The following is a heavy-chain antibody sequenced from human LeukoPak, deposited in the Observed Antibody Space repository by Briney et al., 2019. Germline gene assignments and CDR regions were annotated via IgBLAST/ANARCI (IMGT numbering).Heavy chain of an antibody. CDR1: GFTFSSYG. CDR2: IRYDGSNK. CDR3: AKDPLYYYGSGSSPDGYFDY. D-gene: IGHD3-10*01. V-gene: IGHV3-30*02. J-gene: IGHJ4*02. Sequence: GGSLRLSCAASGFTFSSYGMHWVRQAPGKGLEWVAFIRYDGSNKYYADSVKGRFTISRDNSKNTLYLQMNSLRAEDTAVYYCAKDPLYYYGSGSSPDGYFDYWGQGTLVTVSS.